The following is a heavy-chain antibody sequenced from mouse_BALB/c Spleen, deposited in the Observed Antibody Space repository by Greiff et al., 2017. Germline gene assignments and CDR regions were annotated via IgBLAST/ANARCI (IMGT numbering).Heavy chain of an antibody. V-gene: IGHV2-9-2*01. J-gene: IGHJ3*01. CDR3: VRGGGYYDLAWFAY. CDR1: GFSLTSYD. Sequence: QVQLQQSGPGLVAPSQSLSITCTVSGFSLTSYDISWIRQPPGKGLEWLGVIWTGGGTNYNSAFMSRLSISKDNSKSQVFLKMNSLQTDDTAIYYCVRGGGYYDLAWFAYWGQGTLVTVSA. CDR2: IWTGGGT. D-gene: IGHD2-4*01.